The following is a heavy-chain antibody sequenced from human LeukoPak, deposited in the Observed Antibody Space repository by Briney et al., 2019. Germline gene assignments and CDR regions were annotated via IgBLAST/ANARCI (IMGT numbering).Heavy chain of an antibody. V-gene: IGHV1-18*04. Sequence: ASVKVSCKASGYTFTSYGISWVRQAPGQGLEWMGWISAYNGNANYAQKLQGRVTMTTDTSTSTAYMELRSLRSDDTAVYYCARAKHCGSTSCYANYYYGMDVWGKGTTVTVSS. CDR2: ISAYNGNA. CDR3: ARAKHCGSTSCYANYYYGMDV. D-gene: IGHD2-2*01. J-gene: IGHJ6*04. CDR1: GYTFTSYG.